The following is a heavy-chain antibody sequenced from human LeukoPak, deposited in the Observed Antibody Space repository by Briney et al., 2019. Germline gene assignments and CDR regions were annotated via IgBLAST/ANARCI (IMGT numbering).Heavy chain of an antibody. D-gene: IGHD1-1*01. J-gene: IGHJ4*02. CDR3: APEATNVAGS. V-gene: IGHV3-30*02. CDR2: IRYDGTNT. Sequence: GGSLRLSCAASGFTFSNYGMNWVRQAPGTGLEWLTFIRYDGTNTYYRDSVKGRFTISRDNSKNTLFLQMHGLRPEDTAVYYCAPEATNVAGSWGQGTLVIVSS. CDR1: GFTFSNYG.